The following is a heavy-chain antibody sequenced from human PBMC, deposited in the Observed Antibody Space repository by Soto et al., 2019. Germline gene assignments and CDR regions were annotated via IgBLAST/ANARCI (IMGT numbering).Heavy chain of an antibody. V-gene: IGHV3-48*03. D-gene: IGHD2-15*01. J-gene: IGHJ6*02. CDR3: ATTPPGLLDV. CDR1: GFTFSSYG. CDR2: ISSSGSTI. Sequence: GGSLRLSCAASGFTFSSYGMNWVRQAPGKGLEWVSYISSSGSTIYYADSVKGRFTISRDNAKNSLYLQMNSLRAEDTAVYYCATTPPGLLDVWGQGTTVTVSS.